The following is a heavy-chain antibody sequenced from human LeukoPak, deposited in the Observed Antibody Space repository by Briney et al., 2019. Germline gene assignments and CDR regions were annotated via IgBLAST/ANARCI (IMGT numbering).Heavy chain of an antibody. J-gene: IGHJ5*02. Sequence: SGTLSLTCTVSGGSISETYWWSWARQPPGKGLEWIGQIHRSGSTNYNPSLKNRLIISLDRSKNQFSLSLNSVTAADTALYFCARETDYSHPNYFDPWGQGILVTVSS. CDR3: ARETDYSHPNYFDP. V-gene: IGHV4-4*02. CDR2: IHRSGST. D-gene: IGHD4-11*01. CDR1: GGSISETYW.